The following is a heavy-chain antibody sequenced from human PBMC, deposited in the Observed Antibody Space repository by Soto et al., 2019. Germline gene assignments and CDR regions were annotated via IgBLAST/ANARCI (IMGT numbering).Heavy chain of an antibody. CDR2: INADNGNT. CDR3: ARDGRADNYGDYVDY. J-gene: IGHJ4*02. CDR1: GYTFTNYA. V-gene: IGHV1-3*01. D-gene: IGHD4-17*01. Sequence: GASVKVSCKASGYTFTNYAIHWVRQAPGQGLEWMGWINADNGNTRYSQKFQGRVTITRDTSASTAHMELRSLRSEDTSVYYCARDGRADNYGDYVDYWGQGTLVTVSS.